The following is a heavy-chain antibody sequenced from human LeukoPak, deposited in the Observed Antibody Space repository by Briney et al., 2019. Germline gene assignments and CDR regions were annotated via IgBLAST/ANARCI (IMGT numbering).Heavy chain of an antibody. D-gene: IGHD5-12*01. CDR2: IYYSGST. J-gene: IGHJ4*02. V-gene: IGHV4-30-4*08. CDR3: ARDRSGYDLYY. Sequence: SETLSLTCTVSGGSISSGDYYWSWIRQPPGKGLEWIGYIYYSGSTYYNPSLKSRVTISVDTSRNQFPLKLSSVTAADTAVYYCARDRSGYDLYYWGQGTLVTVSS. CDR1: GGSISSGDYY.